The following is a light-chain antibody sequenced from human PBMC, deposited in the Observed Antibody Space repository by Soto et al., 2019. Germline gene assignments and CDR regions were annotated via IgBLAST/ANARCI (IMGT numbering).Light chain of an antibody. Sequence: QSALTQPASVSGSPGQSITISCTGTSSDVGGYNSVSWYQQHPDKAPQLMIFDVSNRPSGISDRSSGSKSGNTASLTISGLQAEDEADYYCSSYTSTNTLVFGGGTKLTVL. CDR1: SSDVGGYNS. CDR3: SSYTSTNTLV. V-gene: IGLV2-14*03. J-gene: IGLJ2*01. CDR2: DVS.